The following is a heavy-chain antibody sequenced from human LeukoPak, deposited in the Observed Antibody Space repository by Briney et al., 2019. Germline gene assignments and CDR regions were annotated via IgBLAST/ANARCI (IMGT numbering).Heavy chain of an antibody. Sequence: PSQTLSLTCTVSGGSISSGGYYWSWIRQPPGKGQEWIGYIYHSGSTYYNPSLKSRVTISVDRSKNQFSLKLSSVTAADTAVYYCARGGDYYDSSGYYDYFDYWGQGTLVTVSS. CDR2: IYHSGST. CDR1: GGSISSGGYY. J-gene: IGHJ4*02. CDR3: ARGGDYYDSSGYYDYFDY. D-gene: IGHD3-22*01. V-gene: IGHV4-30-2*01.